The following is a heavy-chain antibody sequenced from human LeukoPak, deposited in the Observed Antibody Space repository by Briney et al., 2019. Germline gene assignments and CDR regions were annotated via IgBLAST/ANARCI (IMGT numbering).Heavy chain of an antibody. CDR2: MNPNSGNT. Sequence: ASVKVSCKASGYTFTSYDINWVRQATGQGLEWMGWMNPNSGNTGYAQKFQGRVTMTRNTSISTAYMELSSLRSEGTAVYYCARVTNCGGDCYYFQHWGQGTLVTVSS. CDR3: ARVTNCGGDCYYFQH. V-gene: IGHV1-8*01. CDR1: GYTFTSYD. D-gene: IGHD2-21*02. J-gene: IGHJ1*01.